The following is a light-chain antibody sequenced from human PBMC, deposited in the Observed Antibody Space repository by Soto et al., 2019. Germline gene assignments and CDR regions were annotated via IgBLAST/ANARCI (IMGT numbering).Light chain of an antibody. V-gene: IGKV3-20*01. Sequence: EIVLTQSPGTLSLSPGDIATLSCRASQSVSSSYLAWYQQKSGQAPRLLIYGASSRATGIPDRFSGSGSGTDFTLSISRLEPEEFAVYYCQQYGSSGITFGQGHDWRL. CDR3: QQYGSSGIT. CDR1: QSVSSSY. CDR2: GAS. J-gene: IGKJ5*01.